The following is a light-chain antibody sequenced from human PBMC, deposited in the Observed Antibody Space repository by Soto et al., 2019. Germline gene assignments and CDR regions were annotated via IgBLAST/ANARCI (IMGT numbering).Light chain of an antibody. J-gene: IGKJ5*01. CDR3: QQRSNWPKIT. CDR2: DAS. V-gene: IGKV3-11*01. Sequence: ILLTQSPATLSLSPGEIATLSCSASQSVSSYLAWYQQKPGQAPRLLIYDASNRATGIPARFSGSGSGTDFTLTISSLEPEDFAVYYCQQRSNWPKITFGQGTRLEIK. CDR1: QSVSSY.